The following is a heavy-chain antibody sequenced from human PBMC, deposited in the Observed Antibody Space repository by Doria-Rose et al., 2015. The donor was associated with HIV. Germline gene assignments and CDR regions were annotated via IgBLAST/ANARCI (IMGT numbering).Heavy chain of an antibody. V-gene: IGHV4-61*02. CDR3: AREGFSSGSYQVPYFDF. Sequence: QVQLVQSGPGLVKPSQTLSLTCAVSGGSISSGSYYWSWIRQPAGKGLEWIGRIYTSGSTKYNPSLKSRITISIDTSKNQFSLTLSSVTAADTAVYYCAREGFSSGSYQVPYFDFWGQGTLVTVSS. D-gene: IGHD6-19*01. CDR1: GGSISSGSYY. J-gene: IGHJ4*02. CDR2: IYTSGST.